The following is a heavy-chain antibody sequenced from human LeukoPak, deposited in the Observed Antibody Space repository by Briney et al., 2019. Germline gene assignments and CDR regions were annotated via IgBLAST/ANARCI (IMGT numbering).Heavy chain of an antibody. Sequence: ASVKVSCKASGGTFSSYAISWVRQAPGQGLEWLGGIIPIFGTANYAQKFQGRVTITADESTSTAYMELRSLRSEDTAVYYCAREERIAAVFDYWGQGTLVTVSS. J-gene: IGHJ4*02. CDR2: IIPIFGTA. V-gene: IGHV1-69*13. CDR3: AREERIAAVFDY. CDR1: GGTFSSYA. D-gene: IGHD6-6*01.